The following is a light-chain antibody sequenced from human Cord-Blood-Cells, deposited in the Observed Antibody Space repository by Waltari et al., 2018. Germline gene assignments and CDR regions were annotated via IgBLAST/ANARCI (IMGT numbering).Light chain of an antibody. CDR3: CSDAGSYTWV. J-gene: IGLJ3*02. CDR1: SSDVGGYNY. CDR2: DVS. V-gene: IGLV2-11*01. Sequence: QSALTQPRSVSGSPGQSVTISCTGTSSDVGGYNYVSWYQQHPGKATKLRIYDVSKRPSGVPDRFSGCKSGNTASLTISGLQAEDEADYYCCSDAGSYTWVFGGGTKLTVL.